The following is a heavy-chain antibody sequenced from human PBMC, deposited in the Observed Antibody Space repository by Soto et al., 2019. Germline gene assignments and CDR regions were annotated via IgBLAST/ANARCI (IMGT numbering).Heavy chain of an antibody. CDR2: IDPSDSYT. V-gene: IGHV5-10-1*01. D-gene: IGHD4-17*01. Sequence: GESLKISCKGSGYSVTSYWISWVRQVPGKGLEWMGRIDPSDSYTNYSPSFQGHVTISADKSISTAYLQWSSLKASDTAMYYCERKNYGDYHGPSLGGHSGMDVWGHGKTVTLS. J-gene: IGHJ6*02. CDR1: GYSVTSYW. CDR3: ERKNYGDYHGPSLGGHSGMDV.